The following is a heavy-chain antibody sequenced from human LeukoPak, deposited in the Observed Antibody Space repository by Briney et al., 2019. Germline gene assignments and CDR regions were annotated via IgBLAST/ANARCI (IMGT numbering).Heavy chain of an antibody. Sequence: GGSLRLSCAASGFTFRISSINWVRQAPGKGLEWVSSIDPTSAYIYYTDSVKGRFTISRDNAKNSLYLQMNSLRAEDTAVYYCAELGITMIGGVWGKGTTVTISS. CDR2: IDPTSAYI. CDR3: AELGITMIGGV. D-gene: IGHD3-10*02. CDR1: GFTFRISS. V-gene: IGHV3-21*01. J-gene: IGHJ6*04.